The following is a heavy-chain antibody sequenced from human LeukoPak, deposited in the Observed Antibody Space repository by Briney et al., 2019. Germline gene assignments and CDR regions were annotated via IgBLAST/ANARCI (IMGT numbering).Heavy chain of an antibody. CDR1: GFTFSDYW. CDR3: TRGRSRYGDHVGYH. J-gene: IGHJ4*02. D-gene: IGHD4-17*01. V-gene: IGHV3-74*01. CDR2: INSDGSHT. Sequence: SGGSLRLSCAASGFTFSDYWMHWVREAPGKGLVWVSRINSDGSHTDYADSVKGRFSLSRDNAKNTLYLQVNSLRTEDTGVYYCTRGRSRYGDHVGYHWGQGTLVTVSS.